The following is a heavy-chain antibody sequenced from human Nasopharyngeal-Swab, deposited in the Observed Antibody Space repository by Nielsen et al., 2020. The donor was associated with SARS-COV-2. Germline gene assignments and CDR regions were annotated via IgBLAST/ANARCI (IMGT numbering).Heavy chain of an antibody. CDR3: AKSPTQWEQHTLIDY. CDR1: GFTFGDYA. D-gene: IGHD1-26*01. Sequence: GGSLRLSCAASGFTFGDYAMHWVRQVPGKGLEWVSGICYNSDTTVYADSVKGRFTISRDNAKNSLYLQMNSLRTEDTAFYYCAKSPTQWEQHTLIDYWGQGTLVTVSS. CDR2: ICYNSDTT. V-gene: IGHV3-9*01. J-gene: IGHJ4*02.